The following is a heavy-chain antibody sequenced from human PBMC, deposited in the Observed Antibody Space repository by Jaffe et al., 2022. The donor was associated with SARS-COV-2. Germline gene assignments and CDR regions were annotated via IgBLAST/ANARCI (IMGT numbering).Heavy chain of an antibody. CDR2: INPNSGGT. Sequence: QVQLVQSGAEVKKPGASVKVSCKASGYTFTGYYMHWVRQAPGQGLEWMGWINPNSGGTNYAQKFQGRVTMTRDTSISTAYMELSRLRSDDTAVYYCARAAAPAAWVHSYGALFDYWGQGTLVTVSS. J-gene: IGHJ4*02. CDR3: ARAAAPAAWVHSYGALFDY. V-gene: IGHV1-2*02. D-gene: IGHD5-18*01. CDR1: GYTFTGYY.